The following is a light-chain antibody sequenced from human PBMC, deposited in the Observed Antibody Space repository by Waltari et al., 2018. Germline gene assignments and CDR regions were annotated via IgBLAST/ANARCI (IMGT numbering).Light chain of an antibody. CDR3: QQYGNSPPT. Sequence: EIVLTPSPGTLSLSPGESAILSCRASQSISDNYLAWYQQKPGQAPRLLIDGASSRAAGTSDRFSGSGSGTDFSLTISGLEPEDFAVYYCQQYGNSPPTFGGGTKVGIK. J-gene: IGKJ4*01. V-gene: IGKV3-20*01. CDR2: GAS. CDR1: QSISDNY.